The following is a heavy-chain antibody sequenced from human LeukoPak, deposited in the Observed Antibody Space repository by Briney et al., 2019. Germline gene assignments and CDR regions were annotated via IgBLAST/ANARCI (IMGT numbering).Heavy chain of an antibody. J-gene: IGHJ4*02. CDR2: ISGSGDTT. D-gene: IGHD2-15*01. CDR3: ARGPLGGYFDY. V-gene: IGHV3-23*01. Sequence: PGGSLRLSCAASGFTFSNYAMRWVRQAPGKGLEWVSGISGSGDTTYYADSVKGRFTISRDNSKNTLHLQMNSLRAEDTAVYYCARGPLGGYFDYWGQGTLVTVSS. CDR1: GFTFSNYA.